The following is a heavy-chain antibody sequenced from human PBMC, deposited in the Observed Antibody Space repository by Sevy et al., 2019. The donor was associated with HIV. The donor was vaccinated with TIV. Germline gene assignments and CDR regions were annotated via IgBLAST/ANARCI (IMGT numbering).Heavy chain of an antibody. CDR1: GFTFSSYW. Sequence: GGSLRLSCAASGFTFSSYWMHWVRQAPGKGLVWVSRINSDGSSTSYADSVKGRFTISRDNAKNTLYLQINSLRAEDTAVYYCARVGSSSNYYYGMDVWGQGTTVTVSS. CDR2: INSDGSST. CDR3: ARVGSSSNYYYGMDV. D-gene: IGHD6-13*01. J-gene: IGHJ6*02. V-gene: IGHV3-74*01.